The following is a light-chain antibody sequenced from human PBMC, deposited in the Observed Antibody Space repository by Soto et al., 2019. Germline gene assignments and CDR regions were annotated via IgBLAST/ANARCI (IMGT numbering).Light chain of an antibody. CDR1: SSDAGGYNY. Sequence: QSALTQPASVSGSPGQSITISCTGTSSDAGGYNYVSWYQQHPGKAPKLMIYDVSNRPSGVSNRFSGSKSGNTASLTISGLQAEDEADYYCSSYTSSSTLNVVFGGGTQLTVL. CDR2: DVS. J-gene: IGLJ2*01. CDR3: SSYTSSSTLNVV. V-gene: IGLV2-14*01.